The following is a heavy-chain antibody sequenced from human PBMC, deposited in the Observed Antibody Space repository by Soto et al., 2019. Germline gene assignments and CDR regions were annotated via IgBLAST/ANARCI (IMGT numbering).Heavy chain of an antibody. CDR2: IIPILGIA. D-gene: IGHD6-13*01. Sequence: ASVKVSCKASGGTFSSYTISWVRQAPGQGLEWMGRIIPILGIANYAQKFQGRVTITADKSTSTAYMELSSLRSEDTAVYYCATISPRWYSSSFGWDFDYWGQGSLVTVSS. CDR3: ATISPRWYSSSFGWDFDY. V-gene: IGHV1-69*02. CDR1: GGTFSSYT. J-gene: IGHJ4*02.